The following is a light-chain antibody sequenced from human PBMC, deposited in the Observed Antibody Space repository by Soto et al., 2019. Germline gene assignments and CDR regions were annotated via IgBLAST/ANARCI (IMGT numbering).Light chain of an antibody. CDR3: QQSYSTPRT. Sequence: IQLTQSPSSLSASVGDRVTITCRASQGIRSALGWYQQKPGKAPKLLIYAASTLQSGVPSRFSGRGSGTHFTLTISSLQPEDFATYYCQQSYSTPRTFGQGTRLEIK. CDR1: QGIRSA. J-gene: IGKJ5*01. CDR2: AAS. V-gene: IGKV1-39*01.